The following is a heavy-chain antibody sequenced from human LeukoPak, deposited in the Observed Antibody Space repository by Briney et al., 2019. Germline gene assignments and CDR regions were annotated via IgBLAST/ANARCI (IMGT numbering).Heavy chain of an antibody. Sequence: GGSLRLSCAASGLTFSSFAMSWVRQAPGKGLEWVSAISGSGDTTYYADSVKGRFTISRDNFKNTLDLQMNSLRVEDTAAYYCAKGHSAHGTGFDYWGQGTLVIVSS. V-gene: IGHV3-23*01. CDR1: GLTFSSFA. D-gene: IGHD1-1*01. CDR2: ISGSGDTT. CDR3: AKGHSAHGTGFDY. J-gene: IGHJ4*02.